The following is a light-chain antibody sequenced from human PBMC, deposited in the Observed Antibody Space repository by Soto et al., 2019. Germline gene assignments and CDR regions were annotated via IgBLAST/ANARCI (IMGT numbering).Light chain of an antibody. CDR3: QQCVAWPLLT. Sequence: ETVLTQSPATLSLSPGQRATLSCRASQSVGTSLAWYQQKPGQPPRLLIYDASTRASDIPARFSGSGSGTDFTLTISSLEPEDFAVYYCQQCVAWPLLTIGGGTTVEL. CDR1: QSVGTS. J-gene: IGKJ4*01. V-gene: IGKV3-11*01. CDR2: DAS.